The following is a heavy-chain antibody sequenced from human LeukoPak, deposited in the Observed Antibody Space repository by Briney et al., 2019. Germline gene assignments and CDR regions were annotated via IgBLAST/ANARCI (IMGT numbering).Heavy chain of an antibody. D-gene: IGHD1-26*01. J-gene: IGHJ4*02. CDR1: GGSVTNNNW. CDR3: ARVGPTDF. Sequence: PSETLSLTCAVSGGSVTNNNWWSWVRQPPGKGLEWIGEIFHSGSTNYNPSLKSRVAMSVDKSKNQFSLRLSSMTAADTAVYYCARVGPTDFWGQGTLVTVSS. V-gene: IGHV4-4*02. CDR2: IFHSGST.